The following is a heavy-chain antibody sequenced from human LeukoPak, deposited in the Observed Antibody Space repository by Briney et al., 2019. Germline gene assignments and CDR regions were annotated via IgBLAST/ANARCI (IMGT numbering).Heavy chain of an antibody. J-gene: IGHJ5*02. D-gene: IGHD3-9*01. Sequence: ASVKVSCKASGYTFTSYGISWVRQAPGQGLEWMGWISAYNGNTNYAQKLQGRVTMTTDTSTSTAYMELRSLRSDDTAVYYCATIGYDILTGYYRLNWFDPWGQGTLVTVSS. CDR1: GYTFTSYG. CDR3: ATIGYDILTGYYRLNWFDP. V-gene: IGHV1-18*01. CDR2: ISAYNGNT.